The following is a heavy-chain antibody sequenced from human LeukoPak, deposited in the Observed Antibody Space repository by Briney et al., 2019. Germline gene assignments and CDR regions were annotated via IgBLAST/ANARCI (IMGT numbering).Heavy chain of an antibody. CDR1: GGSISSSNW. Sequence: SGTLSLTCAVSGGSISSSNWWSWVRQPPGKGLEWIGEIYHSGSTNYNPSLKSRVTISVDKSKNQFSLKLSSVTAADTAVYYCAREYYYDSSGYRGEFDYWGQGTLVTVSS. CDR3: AREYYYDSSGYRGEFDY. D-gene: IGHD3-22*01. V-gene: IGHV4-4*02. CDR2: IYHSGST. J-gene: IGHJ4*02.